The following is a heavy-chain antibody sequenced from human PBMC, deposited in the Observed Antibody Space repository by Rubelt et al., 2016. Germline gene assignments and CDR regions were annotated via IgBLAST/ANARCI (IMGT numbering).Heavy chain of an antibody. Sequence: QVQLQQWGAGLLKPSETLSLTCAVYGGSFSGYYWSWIRQPPGKGLEWIGYIYYSGSTYYNPSLKSRVTISVDTSKNQFSLKLSSVTAADTAVYYCARVGYDSSGYTPFDYWGQGTLVTVSS. V-gene: IGHV4-34*01. CDR2: IYYSGST. CDR1: GGSFSGYY. J-gene: IGHJ4*02. CDR3: ARVGYDSSGYTPFDY. D-gene: IGHD3-22*01.